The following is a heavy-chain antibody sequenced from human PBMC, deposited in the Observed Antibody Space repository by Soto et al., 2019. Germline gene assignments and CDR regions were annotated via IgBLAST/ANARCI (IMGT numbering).Heavy chain of an antibody. Sequence: GGSLRLSCAASGFIFSTYSMNWVRQTPGKGLEWVSSISRSSDHMYYADSVRGRFTISRDNAKNSLFLQMNSLRAEDTAVYYCTRAISGGPFDYWGQGAMVTVS. CDR2: ISRSSDHM. CDR1: GFIFSTYS. CDR3: TRAISGGPFDY. D-gene: IGHD2-15*01. V-gene: IGHV3-21*01. J-gene: IGHJ4*02.